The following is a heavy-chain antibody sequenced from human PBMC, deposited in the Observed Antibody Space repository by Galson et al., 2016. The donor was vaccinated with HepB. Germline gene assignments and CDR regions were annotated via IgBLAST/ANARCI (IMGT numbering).Heavy chain of an antibody. CDR3: ARVRDGLELYFDS. D-gene: IGHD1-7*01. V-gene: IGHV2-5*02. Sequence: PALVKPTQTLALTCSFSGFSLNASRLDVAWIRQPPGKALEWLALIYWDVDKRYSPSLQSRLTITKDTSKNQVVLTMTDMDPVDTRTYFCARVRDGLELYFDSWGQGTLVTVPS. CDR1: GFSLNASRLD. J-gene: IGHJ4*02. CDR2: IYWDVDK.